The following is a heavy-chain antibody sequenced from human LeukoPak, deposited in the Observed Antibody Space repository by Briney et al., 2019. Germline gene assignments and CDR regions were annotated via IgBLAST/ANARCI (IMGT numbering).Heavy chain of an antibody. CDR3: ARDSFTIFGVVTRYWFDP. J-gene: IGHJ5*02. Sequence: GGSLRLSCAASGFTFSSYWMSWVRQAPGKGLEWVANIKQDGSEKYYVDSVKGRFTISRDSAKDSLYLQMNSLRAEDTAVYYCARDSFTIFGVVTRYWFDPWGQGTLVTVSS. V-gene: IGHV3-7*01. CDR1: GFTFSSYW. D-gene: IGHD3-3*01. CDR2: IKQDGSEK.